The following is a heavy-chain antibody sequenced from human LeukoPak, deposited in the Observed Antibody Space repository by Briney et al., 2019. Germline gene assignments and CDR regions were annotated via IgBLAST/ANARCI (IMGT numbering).Heavy chain of an antibody. V-gene: IGHV1-2*02. D-gene: IGHD2-15*01. CDR1: GYTFTGYY. J-gene: IGHJ4*02. Sequence: EASVKVSCKASGYTFTGYYMHWVRQAPGQGLEWMGWINPNSGGTNYAQKFQGRVTMTTDTSTSTAYMELRSLRSDDTAVYYCARDCIGCHGFDYWGQGTLVTVSS. CDR3: ARDCIGCHGFDY. CDR2: INPNSGGT.